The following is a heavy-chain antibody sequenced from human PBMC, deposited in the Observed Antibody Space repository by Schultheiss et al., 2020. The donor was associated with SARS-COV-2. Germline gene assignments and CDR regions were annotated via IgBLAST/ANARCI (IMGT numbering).Heavy chain of an antibody. J-gene: IGHJ3*02. CDR3: ARDSTVAGTHDAFDI. CDR1: GGSISSSSYY. Sequence: SQTLSLTCAVSGGSISSSSYYWGWIRQPPGKGLEWIGYIYYSGSTNYNPSLKSRVTISVDTSKNQFSLKLSSVTAADTAVYYCARDSTVAGTHDAFDIWGQGTMVTVSS. D-gene: IGHD6-19*01. CDR2: IYYSGST. V-gene: IGHV4-61*05.